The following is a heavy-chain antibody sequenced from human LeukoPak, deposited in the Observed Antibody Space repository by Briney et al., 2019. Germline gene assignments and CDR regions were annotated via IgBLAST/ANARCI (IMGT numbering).Heavy chain of an antibody. Sequence: SETLSLTCAVYGGSFSGYYWSWLRQPPGKGLEWIGEINHSGSTNYNPSLKSRVTISVDTSKNQFSLKLSSVTAADTAVYYCARARYYYGSGSYLPMAPYGMDVWGQGTTVTVSS. J-gene: IGHJ6*02. D-gene: IGHD3-10*01. CDR3: ARARYYYGSGSYLPMAPYGMDV. V-gene: IGHV4-34*01. CDR2: INHSGST. CDR1: GGSFSGYY.